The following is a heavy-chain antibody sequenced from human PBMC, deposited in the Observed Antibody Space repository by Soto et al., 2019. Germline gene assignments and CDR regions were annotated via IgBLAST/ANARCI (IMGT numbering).Heavy chain of an antibody. Sequence: NPSETLSLTCAVSGGSISSGGYSWSWIRQPPGKGLEWIGYMYHSGSTYYNPSLKSRVTISIDRSKNQFSLKLSSVTAADTAVYYCARLKAVGRDYYGSGGTSQDKGTTGNFDYWGQGTLVTVS. CDR1: GGSISSGGYS. CDR2: MYHSGST. V-gene: IGHV4-30-2*01. CDR3: ARLKAVGRDYYGSGGTSQDKGTTGNFDY. D-gene: IGHD3-10*01. J-gene: IGHJ4*02.